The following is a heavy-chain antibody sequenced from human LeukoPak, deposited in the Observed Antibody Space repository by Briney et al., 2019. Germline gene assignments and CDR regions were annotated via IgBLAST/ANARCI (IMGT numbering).Heavy chain of an antibody. V-gene: IGHV4-59*12. D-gene: IGHD3-22*01. CDR3: ARDSRGYYDSSGYFDY. CDR2: ISYSGST. CDR1: GGSMSPYY. J-gene: IGHJ4*02. Sequence: PSETLSLTCTVSGGSMSPYYWNWIRQPPGKGLEWIGYISYSGSTNYNPSLKSRVTILVDTSKNHFSLKLSSVTAADTAVYYCARDSRGYYDSSGYFDYWGQGTLVTVSS.